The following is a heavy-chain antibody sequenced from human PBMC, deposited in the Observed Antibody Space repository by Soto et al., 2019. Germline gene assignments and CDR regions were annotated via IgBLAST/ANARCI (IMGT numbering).Heavy chain of an antibody. D-gene: IGHD3-9*01. V-gene: IGHV4-31*03. CDR1: GGSISSGGYY. CDR2: IYYSGST. Sequence: LSLTCTVSGGSISSGGYYWSWIRQHPGKGLEWIGYIYYSGSTYYNPSLKSRVTISVDTSKNQFSLKLSSVTAADTAVYYCARSILTGYYLFDYWGQGTLVTVSS. J-gene: IGHJ4*02. CDR3: ARSILTGYYLFDY.